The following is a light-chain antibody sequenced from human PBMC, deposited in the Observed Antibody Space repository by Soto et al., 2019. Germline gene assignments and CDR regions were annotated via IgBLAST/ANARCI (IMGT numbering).Light chain of an antibody. CDR2: TNN. CDR1: SSNIGTSV. J-gene: IGLJ1*01. CDR3: AAWDDSLRGHV. V-gene: IGLV1-44*01. Sequence: QSVLTQPPSASGTPGQRVTISCSGSSSNIGTSVVNWYQQLPGTAPKLLIYTNNQRPSGVPDRFSGSKSGTSASLAISGLQSEDEADYYGAAWDDSLRGHVFGTGTKLTVL.